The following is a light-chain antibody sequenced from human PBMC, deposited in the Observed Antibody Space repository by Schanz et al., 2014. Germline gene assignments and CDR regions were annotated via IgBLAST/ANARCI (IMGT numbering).Light chain of an antibody. Sequence: QSVLTQPPSASGTPGQTVSISCSGSSSNIGSNAVTWYQVLPGRAPKLLIYNSSQRPSRVPDRFSASKSATSASLAISGLQSEDEGDYFCAAWDGSLHAWVFGGGTKLTVL. CDR1: SSNIGSNA. V-gene: IGLV1-44*01. CDR3: AAWDGSLHAWV. CDR2: NSS. J-gene: IGLJ3*02.